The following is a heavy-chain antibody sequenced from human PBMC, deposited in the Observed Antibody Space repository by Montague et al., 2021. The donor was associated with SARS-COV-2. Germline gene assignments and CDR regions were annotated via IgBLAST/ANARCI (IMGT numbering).Heavy chain of an antibody. Sequence: SETLSLTCAVYGGSFSAYYWSWIRQPPGKGLEWIGEINHSGSTYYNPSLKSRVTISVDTSKNQFSLKLSSVTAADTAVYYCARTDYISSWFGAKKWFDPWGQGTLVTVSS. V-gene: IGHV4-34*01. CDR3: ARTDYISSWFGAKKWFDP. D-gene: IGHD6-13*01. CDR2: INHSGST. CDR1: GGSFSAYY. J-gene: IGHJ5*02.